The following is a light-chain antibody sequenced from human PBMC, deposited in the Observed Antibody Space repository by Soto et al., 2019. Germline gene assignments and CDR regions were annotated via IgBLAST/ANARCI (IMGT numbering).Light chain of an antibody. Sequence: QSALTQPASVSGSPGQSITISCNETSSHVGGSNYVSWYQQHPGKAPKLMIYDVSNRPSGVSNRFSGSKSGNTASLTISGLQAEDEADYYCGSYSSSSTLYVFGTGTKLTVL. J-gene: IGLJ1*01. CDR2: DVS. CDR3: GSYSSSSTLYV. CDR1: SSHVGGSNY. V-gene: IGLV2-14*03.